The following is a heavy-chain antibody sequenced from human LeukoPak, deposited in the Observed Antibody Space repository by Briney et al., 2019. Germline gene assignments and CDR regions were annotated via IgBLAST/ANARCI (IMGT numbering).Heavy chain of an antibody. Sequence: ASVNLSCNASGYTFTSHSIGWSRHPPAQGLEWLGWNSAYKGDTKYAQKFQGRVPMTTDASKTTAYMELRSMTSDDTAIYYCSRIPSNSSGRYEHFDYWGQGTLVTVSS. CDR2: NSAYKGDT. D-gene: IGHD6-19*01. CDR3: SRIPSNSSGRYEHFDY. V-gene: IGHV1-18*01. J-gene: IGHJ4*02. CDR1: GYTFTSHS.